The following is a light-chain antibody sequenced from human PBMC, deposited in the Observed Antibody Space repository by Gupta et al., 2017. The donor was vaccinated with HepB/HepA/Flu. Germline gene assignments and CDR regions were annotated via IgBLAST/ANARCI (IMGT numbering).Light chain of an antibody. CDR2: GAS. CDR3: QHESSSTVT. CDR1: KSVRSSY. Sequence: IGLTQSQDTLSLSPGERPTLSCRASKSVRSSYLAWYQQKPGQAPRLLIYGASRRATGIPDRFSGSGSGTEFTLSISRREPEDFAMYYCQHESSSTVTFGHGTKVDIK. V-gene: IGKV3-20*01. J-gene: IGKJ3*01.